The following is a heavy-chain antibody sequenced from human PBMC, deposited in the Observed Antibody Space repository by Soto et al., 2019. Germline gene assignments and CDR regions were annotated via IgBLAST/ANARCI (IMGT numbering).Heavy chain of an antibody. CDR3: TRENIEHSDGPYDAFDI. J-gene: IGHJ3*02. D-gene: IGHD5-18*01. V-gene: IGHV1-2*02. CDR2: MNPKSGGA. CDR1: GYTFTDYY. Sequence: ASVKVSCKTSGYTFTDYYTHWVQQAPGQGREWMGWMNPKSGGAYFAQKFQGRVTLTRDTSIGTAYSEVNSLTSDDTAVYFCTRENIEHSDGPYDAFDIWGQGXTVTVTS.